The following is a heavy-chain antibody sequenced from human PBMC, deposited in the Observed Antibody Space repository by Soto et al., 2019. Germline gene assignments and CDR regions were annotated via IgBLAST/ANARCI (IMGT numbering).Heavy chain of an antibody. CDR3: AKGKAQQQLVRDRYYYYGMDV. D-gene: IGHD6-13*01. Sequence: PGGSLRLSCAASGFTFSSYGMHWVRQAPGKGLEWVAVISYDGSNKYYADSVKGRFTISRDNSKNTLYLQMNSLRAEDTAVYYCAKGKAQQQLVRDRYYYYGMDVWGQGTTVTVSS. CDR2: ISYDGSNK. J-gene: IGHJ6*02. V-gene: IGHV3-30*18. CDR1: GFTFSSYG.